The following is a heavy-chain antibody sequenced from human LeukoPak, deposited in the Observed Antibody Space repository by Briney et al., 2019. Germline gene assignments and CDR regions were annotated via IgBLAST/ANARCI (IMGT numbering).Heavy chain of an antibody. CDR3: ARVRASSGWLFDY. Sequence: SETLSLTCTVSGGSISSYYWSWIRQPPGKGLEWIGYIYYSGSTNYNPSLKSRVTISVDTSKHQFSLKLSSVTAADTAVCYCARVRASSGWLFDYWGQGTLVTVSS. D-gene: IGHD6-19*01. CDR2: IYYSGST. CDR1: GGSISSYY. J-gene: IGHJ4*02. V-gene: IGHV4-59*08.